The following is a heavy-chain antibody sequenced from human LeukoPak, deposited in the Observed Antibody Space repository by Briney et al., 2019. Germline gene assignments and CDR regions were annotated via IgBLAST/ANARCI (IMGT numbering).Heavy chain of an antibody. J-gene: IGHJ6*02. Sequence: GGSLRLSCAASGFTFSSYGMHWVRQAPGKGLEWVAFIRYDGSNKYYADSVKGRFTISRDNSKNTLYLQMNSLRAEDTAVYYCARASSSGWYEYYGMDVWGQGTTVTVSS. CDR1: GFTFSSYG. D-gene: IGHD6-19*01. CDR2: IRYDGSNK. V-gene: IGHV3-30*02. CDR3: ARASSSGWYEYYGMDV.